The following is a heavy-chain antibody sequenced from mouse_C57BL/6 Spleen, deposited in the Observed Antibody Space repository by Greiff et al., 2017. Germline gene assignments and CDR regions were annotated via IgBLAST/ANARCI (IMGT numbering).Heavy chain of an antibody. Sequence: VQLQESGAELARPGASVKMSCKASGYTFTSYTMHWVKQRPGQGLEWIGYINPSSGYTKYNQKFKDKATLTADKSSSTAYMQLSSLTSEDSAVYYCARWDGGYWYFDVWGTGTTVTVSS. CDR3: ARWDGGYWYFDV. J-gene: IGHJ1*03. D-gene: IGHD2-3*01. CDR2: INPSSGYT. CDR1: GYTFTSYT. V-gene: IGHV1-4*01.